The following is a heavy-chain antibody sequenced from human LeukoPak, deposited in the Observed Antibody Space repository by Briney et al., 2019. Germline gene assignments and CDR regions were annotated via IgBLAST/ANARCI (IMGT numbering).Heavy chain of an antibody. D-gene: IGHD6-13*01. CDR3: ARVEQQLANFDY. CDR2: ISSSSSYT. J-gene: IGHJ4*02. CDR1: GFTFSDYY. V-gene: IGHV3-11*06. Sequence: PGGSLRLSCAASGFTFSDYYMSWIRQAPGKGLEWVSYISSSSSYTNYADSVKGRFTISRDNAKNSLHLQMNSLRAEDTAVYYCARVEQQLANFDYWGQGTLVTVSS.